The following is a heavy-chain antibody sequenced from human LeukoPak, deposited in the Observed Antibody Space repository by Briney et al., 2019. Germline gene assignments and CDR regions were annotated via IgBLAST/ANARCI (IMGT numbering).Heavy chain of an antibody. J-gene: IGHJ3*02. CDR1: GDSVTSAGYF. D-gene: IGHD2-21*02. CDR3: ARDVVVTSSPDAFDI. Sequence: SETLSLTCTVSGDSVTSAGYFWTWIRQHPGKGLEWIGYISNGGTTSYNPSLKSRVSISVDASTNQFSLSLRSVTAADTAVYYCARDVVVTSSPDAFDIWGQGTVVTVSS. CDR2: ISNGGTT. V-gene: IGHV4-31*03.